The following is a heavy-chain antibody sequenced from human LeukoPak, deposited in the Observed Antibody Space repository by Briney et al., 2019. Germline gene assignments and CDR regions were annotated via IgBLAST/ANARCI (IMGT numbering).Heavy chain of an antibody. CDR1: GYSISSGYY. V-gene: IGHV4-38-2*02. D-gene: IGHD7-27*01. CDR3: ARVGANWANFDY. J-gene: IGHJ4*02. Sequence: SETLSLTCTVSGYSISSGYYWGWIRQPPGEGLEWIGSIYHSGSTYYNPSLKSRVAISVDTSKNQFSLKLSSVTAADTAVYYCARVGANWANFDYWGQGTLVTVSS. CDR2: IYHSGST.